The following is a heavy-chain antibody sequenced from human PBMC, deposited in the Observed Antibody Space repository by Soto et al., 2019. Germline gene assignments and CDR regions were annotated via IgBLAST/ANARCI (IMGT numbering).Heavy chain of an antibody. V-gene: IGHV3-15*07. D-gene: IGHD1-26*01. CDR1: GFTISSAW. CDR2: IKTKTHGETT. J-gene: IGHJ4*02. CDR3: TTGSVEGY. Sequence: EVQLVESGGGLVKPGGSLRLSCAASGFTISSAWMKWVRQAPGKGLEWVGRIKTKTHGETTDYAAPVKGRFTISRDDSENTLSLQMNSLKVEDTAVYYCTTGSVEGYWGQGTLVTVSP.